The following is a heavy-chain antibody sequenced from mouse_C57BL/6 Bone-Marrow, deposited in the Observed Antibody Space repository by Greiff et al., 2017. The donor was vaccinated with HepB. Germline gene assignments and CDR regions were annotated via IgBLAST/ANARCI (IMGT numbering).Heavy chain of an antibody. CDR3: AREIYYGSSHYFDY. CDR2: INPSNGGT. CDR1: GYTFTSYW. J-gene: IGHJ2*01. D-gene: IGHD1-1*01. Sequence: QVQLQQPGTELVKPGASVKLSCKASGYTFTSYWMHWVKQRHGQGLEWIGNINPSNGGTNYNEKFKSKATLTVDKSSSTAVMQLSSLTSEESAVDYCAREIYYGSSHYFDYWGQGTTLTVSS. V-gene: IGHV1-53*01.